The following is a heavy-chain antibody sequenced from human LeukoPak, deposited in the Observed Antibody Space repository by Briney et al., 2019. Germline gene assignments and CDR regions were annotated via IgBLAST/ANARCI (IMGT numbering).Heavy chain of an antibody. D-gene: IGHD3-16*02. CDR3: ASSSYPNVFDY. Sequence: SQTLTLTCTVSGGSISSGSYYWSWIRQPAGKGLEWIGRIYTSGSTNYSPSLKSRVSMSIDTSKNLFSLRLSSVTAADTAVYYCASSSYPNVFDYWGQGTLVTVSS. V-gene: IGHV4-61*02. CDR2: IYTSGST. J-gene: IGHJ4*02. CDR1: GGSISSGSYY.